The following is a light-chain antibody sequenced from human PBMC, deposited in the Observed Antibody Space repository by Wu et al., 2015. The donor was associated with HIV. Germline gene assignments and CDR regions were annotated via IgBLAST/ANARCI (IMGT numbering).Light chain of an antibody. Sequence: EIVLTQSPGTLSLSTGERATLSCRASQSVGSNSLAWYEEKTSGSSLAWYQQKPGQAPRLLIYRTSNRATGIPERFSASGSGTDFTLTISRLEPEDFAVYYCQHYGSSSQVTFGGGTKVEIK. CDR1: QSVGSNS. V-gene: IGKV3-20*01. CDR2: RTS. J-gene: IGKJ4*01. CDR3: QHYGSSSQVT.